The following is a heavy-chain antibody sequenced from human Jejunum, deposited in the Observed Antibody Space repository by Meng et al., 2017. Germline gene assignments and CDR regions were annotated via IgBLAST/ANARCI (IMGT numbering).Heavy chain of an antibody. V-gene: IGHV3-48*03. Sequence: GGSLRLSCTASVFIFSNYEMNWVRQAPGKGLEWVSYISTTGSVTYYADSVKGRFTISRDNAKNSLYLQVNSLRADDTAVYYCARDSGRGSSVEESAFDSWGQGTLVTVSS. CDR3: ARDSGRGSSVEESAFDS. J-gene: IGHJ4*02. CDR1: VFIFSNYE. CDR2: ISTTGSVT. D-gene: IGHD5-12*01.